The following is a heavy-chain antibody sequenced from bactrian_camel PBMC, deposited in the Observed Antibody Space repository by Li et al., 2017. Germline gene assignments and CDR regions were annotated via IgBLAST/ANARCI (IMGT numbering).Heavy chain of an antibody. Sequence: QVQLVESGGGSVQAGGSLRLSCAANGVTSTTYSNYCLRWFRQYPGKERDGVATITKDDTTVYANSVKGRFTISKDNAKNTLYLQMNSLKPEDTAMYYCAADRTSRWLLLLADEYNYWGQGTQVTVS. CDR1: GVTSTTYSNYC. V-gene: IGHV3S53*01. CDR2: ITKDDTT. J-gene: IGHJ4*01. CDR3: AADRTSRWLLLLADEYNY. D-gene: IGHD2*01.